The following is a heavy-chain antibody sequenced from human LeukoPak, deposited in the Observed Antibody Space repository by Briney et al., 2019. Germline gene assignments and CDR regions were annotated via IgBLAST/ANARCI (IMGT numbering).Heavy chain of an antibody. V-gene: IGHV3-21*01. CDR2: ISSSSSYI. CDR3: ARLMWELPPHYYYMDV. D-gene: IGHD1-26*01. CDR1: GFTFSSYS. Sequence: SGGSLRLSCATSGFTFSSYSMTWVRQAPGKGLEWVSSISSSSSYIYYADSVKGRFTISRDNAKNSLYLQMNSLRAEDTAVYYCARLMWELPPHYYYMDVWGKGTTVTISS. J-gene: IGHJ6*03.